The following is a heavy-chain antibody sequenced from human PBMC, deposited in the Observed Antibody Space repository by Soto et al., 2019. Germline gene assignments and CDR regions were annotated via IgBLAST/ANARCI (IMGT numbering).Heavy chain of an antibody. CDR2: VKSKTHGGTT. D-gene: IGHD2-21*01. V-gene: IGHV3-15*07. CDR3: TTDSYIAVPPVRLAY. J-gene: IGHJ4*01. CDR1: GFTFSNAW. Sequence: SGGSLRLSCAASGFTFSNAWINWVRQAPGKGLEWVGRVKSKTHGGTTDFAASVKGRFAISRDDSISMAFMRMNSLKIEDTAVYYFTTDSYIAVPPVRLAYSAHRTLVPVSS.